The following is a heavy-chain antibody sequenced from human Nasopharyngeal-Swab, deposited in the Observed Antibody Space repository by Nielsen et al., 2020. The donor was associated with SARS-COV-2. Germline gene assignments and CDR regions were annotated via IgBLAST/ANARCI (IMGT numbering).Heavy chain of an antibody. CDR3: ARDRQQGYYYGMDV. CDR2: ISISSSYI. Sequence: GGSLRLSCAASGFTFSSYSMNWVRQAPGKGLEWVSPISISSSYIYYADSVKGRFTISRDNAKNSLYLQMNSLRAEDTAVYYCARDRQQGYYYGMDVWGQGTTVTVSS. D-gene: IGHD6-13*01. CDR1: GFTFSSYS. J-gene: IGHJ6*02. V-gene: IGHV3-21*01.